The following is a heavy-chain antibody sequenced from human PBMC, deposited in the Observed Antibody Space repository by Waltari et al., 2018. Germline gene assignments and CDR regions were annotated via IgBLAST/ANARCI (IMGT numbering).Heavy chain of an antibody. CDR1: GYTFTAYH. V-gene: IGHV1-2*06. CDR2: INPNTGGT. J-gene: IGHJ3*01. CDR3: ASNRDMLT. D-gene: IGHD3-16*01. Sequence: QLQLVQSGAAVKKPGASVKVSCRASGYTFTAYHMHWVRQAPGQGLEWMGRINPNTGGTTYAQKFGGRVTMTRDTAISTAYMELHSLTTEDTAVYFCASNRDMLTWGQGTMVIVSS.